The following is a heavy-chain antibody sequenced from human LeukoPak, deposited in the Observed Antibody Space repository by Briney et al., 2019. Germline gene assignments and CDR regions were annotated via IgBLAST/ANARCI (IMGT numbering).Heavy chain of an antibody. CDR1: GGSISSYY. V-gene: IGHV4-59*01. J-gene: IGHJ4*02. CDR2: IYYSGST. CDR3: AGSDY. Sequence: SETLSLTCTVSGGSISSYYWSWIRQPPGKGLEWIGYIYYSGSTNRNPSLKSRVTISVDTSKNQFSLKLSSVTAADTAVYYCAGSDYWGQGTLVTVSS.